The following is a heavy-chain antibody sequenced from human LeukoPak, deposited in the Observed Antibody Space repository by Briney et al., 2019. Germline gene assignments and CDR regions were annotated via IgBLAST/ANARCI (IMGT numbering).Heavy chain of an antibody. D-gene: IGHD6-19*01. J-gene: IGHJ4*02. Sequence: PGRSLRLSCAASGFTFSNYGMHWVRQAPGKGLEWVAVISYDEGDKYYADSVKGRFTISRDNSKNTLYLQMNSLRAEDTAVYYCAKDLEMQWLVPLDYWGQGTLVTVSS. CDR1: GFTFSNYG. CDR2: ISYDEGDK. V-gene: IGHV3-30*18. CDR3: AKDLEMQWLVPLDY.